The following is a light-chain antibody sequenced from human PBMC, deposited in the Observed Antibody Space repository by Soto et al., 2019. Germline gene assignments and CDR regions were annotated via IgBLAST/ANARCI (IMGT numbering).Light chain of an antibody. CDR2: DAS. CDR3: QQFDTPPIT. J-gene: IGKJ5*01. V-gene: IGKV4-1*01. Sequence: DIVMTQSPDSLAVSLGERATINCKSSQSVLYSSNNKNYLAWYQQKPGRAPNLLISDASNLETGVPSRFSGNGSGTDFTFTISRLQSEDFATYYCQQFDTPPITFGQGTRLEI. CDR1: QSVLYSSNNKNY.